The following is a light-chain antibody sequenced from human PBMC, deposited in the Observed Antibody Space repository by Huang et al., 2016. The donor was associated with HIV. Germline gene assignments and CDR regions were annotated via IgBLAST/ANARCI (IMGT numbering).Light chain of an antibody. CDR3: QQYNDWPRS. CDR2: AAS. Sequence: EIVMTQSPGTQSVAPGERATLSCRASQNINTNLAWFQQKPGQAPRLLIYAASTRTADFPARFSGSGSRTEFTLTISSLQSEDIAVYYCQQYNDWPRSFGQGTKVEIK. V-gene: IGKV3-15*01. CDR1: QNINTN. J-gene: IGKJ1*01.